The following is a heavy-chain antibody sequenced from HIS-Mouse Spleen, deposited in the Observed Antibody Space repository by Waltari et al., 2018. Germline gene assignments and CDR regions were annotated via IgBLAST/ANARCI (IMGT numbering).Heavy chain of an antibody. J-gene: IGHJ3*02. D-gene: IGHD3-10*01. CDR3: AKKPPPLPVRDAFDI. CDR2: ISYDGRNQ. V-gene: IGHV3-30*18. Sequence: QVQLVESGGGVVQPGRSLRLSCAASGFTFSSYGMHWVRQAPGKGLGWVAVISYDGRNQYYEDSVKGRFTISRDNSKNTLYLQMNSLRAEDTAVYYCAKKPPPLPVRDAFDIWGQGTMVTVSS. CDR1: GFTFSSYG.